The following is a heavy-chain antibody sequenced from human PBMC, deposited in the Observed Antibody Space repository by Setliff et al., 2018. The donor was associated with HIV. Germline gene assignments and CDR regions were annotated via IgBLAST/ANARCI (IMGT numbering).Heavy chain of an antibody. CDR3: ARDNSYYYGSGSHYWYGMDV. CDR1: GGSISSGTYY. J-gene: IGHJ6*01. D-gene: IGHD3-10*01. CDR2: LHLSGDT. V-gene: IGHV4-61*02. Sequence: PSETLSLTCTVSGGSISSGTYYWSWIRQPAGKGLEWIGRLHLSGDTNYNPSLKSRVTMSIDTSKNQFSLKLSSVTAADTAVYYCARDNSYYYGSGSHYWYGMDVWSQGTTVTVSS.